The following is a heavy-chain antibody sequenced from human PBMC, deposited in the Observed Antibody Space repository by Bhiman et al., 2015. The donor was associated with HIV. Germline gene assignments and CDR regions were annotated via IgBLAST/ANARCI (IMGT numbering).Heavy chain of an antibody. Sequence: EVQLVESGGGLVKPGGSLRLSCAASGFTFSTYNMNWVRQAPGKGLEWVSSISRSSSYIYYADSIKGRFTISRDNAKNSLYLQVNSLRAEDTAVYYCAREFTGYSSSNFDYWGQGTLVTVSS. CDR1: GFTFSTYN. CDR2: ISRSSSYI. CDR3: AREFTGYSSSNFDY. D-gene: IGHD6-13*01. J-gene: IGHJ4*02. V-gene: IGHV3-21*01.